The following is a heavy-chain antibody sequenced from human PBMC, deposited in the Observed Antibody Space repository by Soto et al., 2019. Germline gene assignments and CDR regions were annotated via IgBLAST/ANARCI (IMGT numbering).Heavy chain of an antibody. V-gene: IGHV4-61*01. D-gene: IGHD4-17*01. Sequence: QVQLQESGPGLVKPSETLSLTCTVSGGSVSSGSYYWSWIRQPPGKGLEWIGYIYYSGSTNYNPSLQRRATISLDTSKNQFSLKLSSVTAADTAVYYCARDHAVTTSEYYYYYGMDVWGQGTTVTVSS. CDR2: IYYSGST. CDR1: GGSVSSGSYY. J-gene: IGHJ6*02. CDR3: ARDHAVTTSEYYYYYGMDV.